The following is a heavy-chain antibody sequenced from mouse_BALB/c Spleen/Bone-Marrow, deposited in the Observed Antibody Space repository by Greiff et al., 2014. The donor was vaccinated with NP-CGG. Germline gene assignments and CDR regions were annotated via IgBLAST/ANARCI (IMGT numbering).Heavy chain of an antibody. D-gene: IGHD1-1*01. CDR1: GYTFTSYW. J-gene: IGHJ1*01. CDR3: ARNYYGSSYEYFDV. Sequence: QVQLQQSGAELARPGASVKLSCKASGYTFTSYWMQWVKQRPGQGLEWIGAIYPGDGDTRYTQKFKGKATLTADKSSSTAYMQLSSLASEDSAVYYCARNYYGSSYEYFDVWGAGTTVTVSS. V-gene: IGHV1-87*01. CDR2: IYPGDGDT.